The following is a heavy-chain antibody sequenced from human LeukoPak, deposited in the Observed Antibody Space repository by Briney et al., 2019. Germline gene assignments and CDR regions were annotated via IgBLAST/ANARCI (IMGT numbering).Heavy chain of an antibody. V-gene: IGHV1-8*01. D-gene: IGHD6-13*01. CDR1: GYTFTSYD. CDR2: MNPNSGNT. CDR3: ARDSSSWYGRYYYYYGMDV. Sequence: ASVTVSCTASGYTFTSYDINWVRQATGQGLEWMGWMNPNSGNTGYAQKFQGRVTMTRNTSISTAYMELSSLRSEDTAVYYCARDSSSWYGRYYYYYGMDVWGQGTTVTVSS. J-gene: IGHJ6*02.